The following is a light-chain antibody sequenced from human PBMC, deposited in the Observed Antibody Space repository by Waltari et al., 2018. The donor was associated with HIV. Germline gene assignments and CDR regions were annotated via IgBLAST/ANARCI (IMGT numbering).Light chain of an antibody. J-gene: IGKJ5*01. CDR1: QSVSSY. CDR3: HQRSNWPIT. CDR2: GAS. Sequence: EIVLTQSPGTLTWSPGERATLACRASQSVSSYLAWYQQKPGQAPRLLIYGASSRATGIPARFSGSGSGTDFTLTISSLEPGDFGVYYCHQRSNWPITFGQGTRLEIK. V-gene: IGKV3-11*01.